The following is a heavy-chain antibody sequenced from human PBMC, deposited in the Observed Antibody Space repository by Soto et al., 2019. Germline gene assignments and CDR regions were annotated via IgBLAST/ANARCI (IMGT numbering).Heavy chain of an antibody. Sequence: QVQLVESGGGVVQPGRSLRLSCAASGFTFSSYAMHWVRQAPGKGLEWVAVISYDGSNKYYADSVKGRFTISRDNSKXTXXXQXYSRRAEDTAVYYCARAGCDGGSCYTLVGLRYGMDVWGQGTTVTVSS. CDR3: ARAGCDGGSCYTLVGLRYGMDV. CDR2: ISYDGSNK. V-gene: IGHV3-30-3*01. D-gene: IGHD2-15*01. J-gene: IGHJ6*02. CDR1: GFTFSSYA.